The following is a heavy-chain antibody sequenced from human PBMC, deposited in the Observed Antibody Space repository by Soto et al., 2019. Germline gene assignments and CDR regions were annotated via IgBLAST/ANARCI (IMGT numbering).Heavy chain of an antibody. CDR2: IYSGGST. CDR3: ARGGPHNWNYGYYYYGMDV. J-gene: IGHJ6*02. D-gene: IGHD1-7*01. Sequence: GGSLRLSCAASGFTVSSNYMSWVRQAPGKGLEWVSVIYSGGSTYYADSVKGRFTISRDNSKNTLYLQMNSLRAEDTAVYYCARGGPHNWNYGYYYYGMDVWGQGTTVTVSS. V-gene: IGHV3-53*01. CDR1: GFTVSSNY.